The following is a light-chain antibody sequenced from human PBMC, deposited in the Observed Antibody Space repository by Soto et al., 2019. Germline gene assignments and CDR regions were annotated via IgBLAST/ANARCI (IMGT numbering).Light chain of an antibody. CDR3: AAWDESLSGWV. V-gene: IGLV1-44*01. J-gene: IGLJ3*02. CDR2: TAT. CDR1: SSNIGSYP. Sequence: QSVLTQPPSASATPGQRVAISCSGSSSNIGSYPVNWYQQLPGTAPKLLIHTATQRPSGVPDRFSGSKSGTAASLAISGLQSEDEADYYCAAWDESLSGWVFGRGTQLTVL.